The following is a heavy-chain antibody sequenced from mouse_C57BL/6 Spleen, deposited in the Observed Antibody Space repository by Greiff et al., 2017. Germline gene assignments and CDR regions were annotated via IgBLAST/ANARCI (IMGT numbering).Heavy chain of an antibody. J-gene: IGHJ2*01. CDR3: ARGGWTGGYFDY. V-gene: IGHV1-22*01. CDR1: GYTFTDYN. Sequence: EVQLQQSGPELVKPGASVKMSCKASGYTFTDYNMHWVKQSHGKSLEWIGYINPNNGGTSYNQKFKGKATLTVNKSSSTAYMELRSLTSEDSAVYYCARGGWTGGYFDYWGQGTTLTVSS. CDR2: INPNNGGT. D-gene: IGHD3-2*02.